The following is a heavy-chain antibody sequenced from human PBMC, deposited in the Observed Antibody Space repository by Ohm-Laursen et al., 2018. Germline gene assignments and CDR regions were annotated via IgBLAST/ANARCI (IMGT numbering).Heavy chain of an antibody. CDR3: ARGMIAVAGPRGHNWFDP. J-gene: IGHJ5*02. Sequence: SVKVSCKASGGTFSSYAISWVRQAPGQGLEWMGWINPNSGGTNYAQKFQDRVTMTRDTSINTAYMELSSLRYDDTAVYYCARGMIAVAGPRGHNWFDPWGQGTLVTVSS. V-gene: IGHV1-2*02. CDR1: GGTFSSYA. CDR2: INPNSGGT. D-gene: IGHD6-19*01.